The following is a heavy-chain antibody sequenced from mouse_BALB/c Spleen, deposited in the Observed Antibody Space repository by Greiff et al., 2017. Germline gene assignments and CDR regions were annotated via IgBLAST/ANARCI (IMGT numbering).Heavy chain of an antibody. D-gene: IGHD1-2*01. V-gene: IGHV5-6-5*01. Sequence: EVMLVESGGGLVKPGGSLKLSCAASGFTFSSYAMSWVRQTPEKRLEWVASISSGGSTYYPDSVKGRFTISRDNARNILYLQMSSLRSEDTAMYYCARGGIHYYIDYWGQGTTLTVSS. CDR3: ARGGIHYYIDY. J-gene: IGHJ2*01. CDR2: ISSGGST. CDR1: GFTFSSYA.